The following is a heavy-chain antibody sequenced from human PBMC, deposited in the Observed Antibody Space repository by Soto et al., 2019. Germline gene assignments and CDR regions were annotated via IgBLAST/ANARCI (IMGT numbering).Heavy chain of an antibody. CDR3: ARVMFIALEALDRDAFDV. CDR2: IITMFGTA. V-gene: IGHV1-69*01. D-gene: IGHD3-16*01. CDR1: GSTFSSRN. J-gene: IGHJ3*01. Sequence: QEQLVQSGAEVKKPGSSVKVSCKASGSTFSSRNINWVRQAPGQGLAWMGGIITMFGTADYAQKFRDRVTLAADESTRTASMALRALRSDDTAVYYCARVMFIALEALDRDAFDVWGQGTMVTVSS.